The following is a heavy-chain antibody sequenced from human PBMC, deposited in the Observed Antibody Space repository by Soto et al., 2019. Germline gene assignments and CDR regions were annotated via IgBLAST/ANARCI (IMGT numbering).Heavy chain of an antibody. CDR3: ASLFRDYVRY. CDR2: ISYSGST. V-gene: IGHV4-39*01. Sequence: SETLSLPCTVSGGSISSDSYYWGWIRQSPEKGLEWIASISYSGSTYYNPTLKSRLIISVDTSKSQFSLKLSSVTAADTAVYYCASLFRDYVRYWGQGTLVTVSS. J-gene: IGHJ4*02. CDR1: GGSISSDSYY.